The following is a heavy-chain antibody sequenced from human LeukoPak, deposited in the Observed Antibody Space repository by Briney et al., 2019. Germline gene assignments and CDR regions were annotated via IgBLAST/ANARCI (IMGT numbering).Heavy chain of an antibody. CDR1: GVSISSLY. CDR2: IYYTGST. Sequence: SETLSLTCSVSGVSISSLYWIWLRPPPGKGLVGLGYIYYTGSTNYNPSLKSRVTMFVDMSKNQFSLRLSSVTAADTAVYYCARHRAYSSSSPFDYWGQGTLVTVSS. V-gene: IGHV4-59*08. D-gene: IGHD6-6*01. CDR3: ARHRAYSSSSPFDY. J-gene: IGHJ4*02.